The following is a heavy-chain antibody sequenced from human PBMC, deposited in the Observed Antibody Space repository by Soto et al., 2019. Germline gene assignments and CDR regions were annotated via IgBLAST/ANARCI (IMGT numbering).Heavy chain of an antibody. Sequence: ASVKVSCKASGYTFTSSYMHWVRRAPGQGLEWMGIINPSGGSTSYAQKFQGRVTMTRDTSTSTVYMELSSLRSEDTAVYYCASLSGYSSSWGAFDIWGQGTMVTVSS. CDR3: ASLSGYSSSWGAFDI. D-gene: IGHD6-13*01. CDR2: INPSGGST. V-gene: IGHV1-46*01. J-gene: IGHJ3*02. CDR1: GYTFTSSY.